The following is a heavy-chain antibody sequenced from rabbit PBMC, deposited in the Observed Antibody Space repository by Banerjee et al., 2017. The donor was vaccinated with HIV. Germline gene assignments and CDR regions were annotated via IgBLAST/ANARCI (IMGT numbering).Heavy chain of an antibody. CDR2: IYAGSGNT. V-gene: IGHV1S40*01. CDR1: GFSFSSSYY. Sequence: QSLEESGGDLVKPGASLTLTCTASGFSFSSSYYMCWVRQAPGKGLEWIGCIYAGSGNTYYASWVNGRFTISKTSSTTVTLQMTSLTAADTATYFCARAWGTFDFDLWGPGTLVTVS. J-gene: IGHJ4*01. CDR3: ARAWGTFDFDL. D-gene: IGHD4-1*01.